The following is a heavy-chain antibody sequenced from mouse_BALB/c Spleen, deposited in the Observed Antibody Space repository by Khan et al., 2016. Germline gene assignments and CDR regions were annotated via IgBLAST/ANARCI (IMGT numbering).Heavy chain of an antibody. CDR2: ISDGGSDT. Sequence: EVELVESGGGLVKPGGSLKLSCAASGFTFSDYYMYWVRQTPEKRLEWVATISDGGSDTYYPDSVKGRFTISRDNAKNNMYLQMSSRKYEDTAMYYCSNKVLRLGFAYWGQGTLVTVSA. CDR3: SNKVLRLGFAY. V-gene: IGHV5-4*02. J-gene: IGHJ3*01. D-gene: IGHD1-2*01. CDR1: GFTFSDYY.